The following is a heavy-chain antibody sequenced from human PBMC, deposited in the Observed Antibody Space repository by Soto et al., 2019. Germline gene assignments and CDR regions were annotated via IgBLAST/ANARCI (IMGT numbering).Heavy chain of an antibody. D-gene: IGHD5-12*01. CDR2: ISSSSSYI. CDR1: VFTFSRYS. V-gene: IGHV3-21*01. J-gene: IGHJ4*02. CDR3: ARGSVWDIVATKTYDY. Sequence: SLRLSCAASVFTFSRYSMNWVRQAAGQGLEWVSSISSSSSYIYYADSVKGRFTISRDNAKNSLYLQMNSLRAEDTAVYYCARGSVWDIVATKTYDYWGQGTLVTVSS.